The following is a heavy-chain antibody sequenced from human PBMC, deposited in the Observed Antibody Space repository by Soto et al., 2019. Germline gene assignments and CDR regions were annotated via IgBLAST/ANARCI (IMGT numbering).Heavy chain of an antibody. D-gene: IGHD6-19*01. CDR3: ARLAVVVAGGWYFDL. Sequence: EVQLVESGGGLIQPGGSLRLSCAASGFTVSSNYMSWVRQAPGKGLEWVSVIYSDSSTFYADSVKGRFTISRDNSKNTLYLQMNSLSAEGTAVYYCARLAVVVAGGWYFDLWGRGSLVTVSS. CDR1: GFTVSSNY. V-gene: IGHV3-53*01. J-gene: IGHJ2*01. CDR2: IYSDSST.